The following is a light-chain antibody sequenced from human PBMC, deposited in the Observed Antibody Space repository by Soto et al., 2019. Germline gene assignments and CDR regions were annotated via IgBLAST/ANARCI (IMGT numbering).Light chain of an antibody. Sequence: DIQMTQSPSSLSASVGDRVTITCRASQGISNYLAWYQQKPGKVPKLLIYAASTLQSGVPSRFSGSGSGTDFTLTIISLQPEDVATYFCQKYNSAPIFGGGTKVAIK. CDR1: QGISNY. J-gene: IGKJ4*01. CDR2: AAS. V-gene: IGKV1-27*01. CDR3: QKYNSAPI.